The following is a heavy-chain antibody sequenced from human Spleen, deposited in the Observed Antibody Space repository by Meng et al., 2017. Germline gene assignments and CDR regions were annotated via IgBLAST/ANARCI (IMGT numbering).Heavy chain of an antibody. CDR3: AREVDDSSGYYYHFDY. J-gene: IGHJ4*02. D-gene: IGHD3-22*01. CDR1: GFTFSSYA. CDR2: VYTDGSST. Sequence: GESLKISCAASGFTFSSYAMSWVRQAPGKGLEWVSRVYTDGSSTRYADSVKGRFTISRDNAKNTLYLQMNSLRAEDTAVYYCAREVDDSSGYYYHFDYWGQGTLVTVSS. V-gene: IGHV3-74*01.